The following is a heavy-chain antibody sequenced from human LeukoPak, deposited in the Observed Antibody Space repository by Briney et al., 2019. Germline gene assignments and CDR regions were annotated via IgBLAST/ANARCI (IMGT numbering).Heavy chain of an antibody. D-gene: IGHD3-22*01. CDR1: GFTFSDYY. CDR2: ISNNGSYT. V-gene: IGHV3-23*01. Sequence: GGSLRLSCAASGFTFSDYYMSWIRQAPGKGLEWVSGISNNGSYTYYADSVRGRFTISRDNSKNTLYLQTNSLRAEDTAIYYGAKDGGPNYDSSGYYSDDAFDIWGQGTMVTVSS. CDR3: AKDGGPNYDSSGYYSDDAFDI. J-gene: IGHJ3*02.